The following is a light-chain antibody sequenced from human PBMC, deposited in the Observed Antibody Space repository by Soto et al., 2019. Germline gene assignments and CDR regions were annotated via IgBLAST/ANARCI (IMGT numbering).Light chain of an antibody. Sequence: QSVLTQPASVSGSPGQSITISCAGTSSDVGSYNLVSWYQQHPGKAPKLMIYEGNKRPSGVSNRFSGSKSGNTASLTISGLQADDGSDYYCCSYAGSSTPYVFGTGTKVTVL. CDR3: CSYAGSSTPYV. CDR2: EGN. V-gene: IGLV2-23*01. CDR1: SSDVGSYNL. J-gene: IGLJ1*01.